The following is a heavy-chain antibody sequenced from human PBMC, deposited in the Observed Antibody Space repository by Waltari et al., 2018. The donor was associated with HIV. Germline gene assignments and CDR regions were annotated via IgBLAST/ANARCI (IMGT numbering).Heavy chain of an antibody. CDR3: AKGIAVATTYYYAAMDV. D-gene: IGHD6-19*01. CDR2: INTNTGIP. J-gene: IGHJ6*02. V-gene: IGHV7-4-1*02. Sequence: QVQLVQSGSELKKPGASVKVSCKASGYTFTTYGINWVRQAPGQGLEWMGWINTNTGIPTYAQGFSWRFVFSLDTSVSTAYLQISSLKSEDSAVYFCAKGIAVATTYYYAAMDVWGPGTTVAVSS. CDR1: GYTFTTYG.